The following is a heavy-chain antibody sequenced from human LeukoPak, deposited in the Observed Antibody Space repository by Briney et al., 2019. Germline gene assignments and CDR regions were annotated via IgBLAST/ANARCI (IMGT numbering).Heavy chain of an antibody. V-gene: IGHV4-34*01. CDR2: INHSGST. D-gene: IGHD3-22*01. CDR3: ARDSFRRSSTGSFDI. J-gene: IGHJ3*02. Sequence: SGTLSLTCTVSGGSISSYYWSWIRQPPGKGLEWIGEINHSGSTNYNPSLKSRVTIALDTSKNQFSLNLSSVTAADTAVYYCARDSFRRSSTGSFDIWGQGTMVTVSS. CDR1: GGSISSYY.